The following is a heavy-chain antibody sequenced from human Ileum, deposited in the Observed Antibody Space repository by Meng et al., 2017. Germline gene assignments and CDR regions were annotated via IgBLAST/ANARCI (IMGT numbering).Heavy chain of an antibody. D-gene: IGHD1-26*01. CDR2: IHHSGST. J-gene: IGHJ4*02. CDR1: GGAIGSSQW. Sequence: QAQVQGSGPGLVKASGTLSLTCGVSGGAIGSSQWWSWVRQPPGKGLEWIGEIHHSGSTTYNPSLKSRVTTAVDKSKNQFSLKVRSVTAADPAVDYCARGPARETHDFDYWGQGALVTVSS. V-gene: IGHV4-4*02. CDR3: ARGPARETHDFDY.